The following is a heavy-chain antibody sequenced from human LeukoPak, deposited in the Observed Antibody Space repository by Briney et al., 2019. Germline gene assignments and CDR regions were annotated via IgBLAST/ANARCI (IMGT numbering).Heavy chain of an antibody. D-gene: IGHD1-26*01. V-gene: IGHV3-21*01. CDR3: ARWVNSGSYRKYYGMDV. Sequence: PGGSLRLSCAASGFTFSDYSMNWVRQAPGKGLEWVSSISSAGSYMYYADSLKGRFTISRVNANNSLFLQMDSLRAEDTAMYYCARWVNSGSYRKYYGMDVWGQGTTVTVSS. CDR2: ISSAGSYM. CDR1: GFTFSDYS. J-gene: IGHJ6*02.